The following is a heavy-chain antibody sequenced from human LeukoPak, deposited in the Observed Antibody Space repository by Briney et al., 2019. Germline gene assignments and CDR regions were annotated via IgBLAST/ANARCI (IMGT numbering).Heavy chain of an antibody. J-gene: IGHJ5*02. D-gene: IGHD6-6*01. V-gene: IGHV1-2*02. Sequence: ASVKVSCKASGYTFTGYYMHWVRQAPGQGLGWMGWINPNSGGTNYAQKFQGRVIMTRDTSISTAYMELSRLRSDDTAVYYCASEPYSSSSDWFDPWGQGTLVTVSS. CDR2: INPNSGGT. CDR3: ASEPYSSSSDWFDP. CDR1: GYTFTGYY.